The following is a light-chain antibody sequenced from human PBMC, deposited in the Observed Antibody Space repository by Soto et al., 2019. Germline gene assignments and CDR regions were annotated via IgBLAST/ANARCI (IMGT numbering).Light chain of an antibody. Sequence: DAVMTQSPDSLAASLGERATMRCKSSQGLLYSLDNKSYLAWYQQKPGQPPKLLIYWASTRASGVPDRFSGSGSGTDFTVTLNSLQAEDVAVYFCQQYLHTPRTFGQGTQVQIK. V-gene: IGKV4-1*01. J-gene: IGKJ1*01. CDR3: QQYLHTPRT. CDR2: WAS. CDR1: QGLLYSLDNKSY.